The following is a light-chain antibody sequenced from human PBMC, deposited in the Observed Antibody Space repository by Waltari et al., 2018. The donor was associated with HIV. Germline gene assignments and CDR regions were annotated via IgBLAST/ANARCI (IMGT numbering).Light chain of an antibody. Sequence: EIVLTQSPGTLSLSPGERGTLSCRASQSVSSTYLAWYQQKPGQAPRLLIYAASSRASGIPDRFGGSGSGTDFTLTISRLEPEYVAVYYCQQYGSSPQTFGQGTKVEIK. CDR2: AAS. J-gene: IGKJ1*01. CDR3: QQYGSSPQT. CDR1: QSVSSTY. V-gene: IGKV3-20*01.